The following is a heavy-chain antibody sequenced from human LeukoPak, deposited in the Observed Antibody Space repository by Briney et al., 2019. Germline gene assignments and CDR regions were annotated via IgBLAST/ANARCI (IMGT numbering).Heavy chain of an antibody. V-gene: IGHV4-34*01. CDR1: GGSFSGYY. CDR3: ARLHYGGNYGYYYYYMDV. D-gene: IGHD4-23*01. J-gene: IGHJ6*03. Sequence: SETLSLTCAVYGGSFSGYYWSWIRQPPGKGLEWIGEINHSGSTNYNPSLKSRVAISADTSKNQFSLKLSSVTAADTAVYYCARLHYGGNYGYYYYYMDVWGKGTTVTISS. CDR2: INHSGST.